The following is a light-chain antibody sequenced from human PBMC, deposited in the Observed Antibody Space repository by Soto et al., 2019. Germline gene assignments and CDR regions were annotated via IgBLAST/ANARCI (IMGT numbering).Light chain of an antibody. CDR2: AAS. CDR3: QQSYSTLYT. CDR1: QTMSSL. J-gene: IGKJ2*01. V-gene: IGKV1-39*01. Sequence: DIQMTQSPSSLSASVGDRVTITCRASQTMSSLLSWYQQNPGKAPKLLIYAASSLQSGVPSRFSGCGSGTDFTLTISSLQPADFATYYCQQSYSTLYTFGQGTRLEIK.